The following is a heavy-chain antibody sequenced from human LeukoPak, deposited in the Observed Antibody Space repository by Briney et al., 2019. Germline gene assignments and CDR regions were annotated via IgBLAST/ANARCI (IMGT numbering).Heavy chain of an antibody. Sequence: SQTLSLTCNVSGGSISNDGYYWSWIRQHPGKGLEWLGYIYYSGSTHYNPSLKSRVTLSVDTSKSQFSLRLSSVTAADTAVYYCARDLTGDQFFDPWGQGALVTVSS. CDR1: GGSISNDGYY. D-gene: IGHD7-27*01. V-gene: IGHV4-31*03. J-gene: IGHJ5*02. CDR3: ARDLTGDQFFDP. CDR2: IYYSGST.